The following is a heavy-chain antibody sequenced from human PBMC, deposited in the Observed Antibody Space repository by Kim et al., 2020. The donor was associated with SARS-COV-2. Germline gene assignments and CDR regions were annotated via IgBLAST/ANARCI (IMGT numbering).Heavy chain of an antibody. CDR2: INHSGST. Sequence: SETLSLTCAVYGGSFSGYYWSWIRQPPGKGLEWIGEINHSGSTNYNPSLKSRVTISVDTSKNQFSLKLSSVTAADTAVYYCARGGLRYFDSRIPLDYWGQGTLVTVSS. V-gene: IGHV4-34*01. CDR3: ARGGLRYFDSRIPLDY. CDR1: GGSFSGYY. J-gene: IGHJ4*02. D-gene: IGHD3-9*01.